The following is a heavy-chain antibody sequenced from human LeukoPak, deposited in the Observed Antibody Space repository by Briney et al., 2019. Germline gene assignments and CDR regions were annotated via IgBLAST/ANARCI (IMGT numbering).Heavy chain of an antibody. CDR1: GFTFSSYG. CDR2: IRYDGSNK. Sequence: GGSLRLSCAASGFTFSSYGMHWVRQAPGKGLEGVAFIRYDGSNKYYADSVKGRFTISRDNSKNTLYLQMNSLRAEDTAVYYCAKDRDQYVLLWFGEFQHWGQGTLVTVSS. V-gene: IGHV3-30*02. CDR3: AKDRDQYVLLWFGEFQH. J-gene: IGHJ1*01. D-gene: IGHD3-10*01.